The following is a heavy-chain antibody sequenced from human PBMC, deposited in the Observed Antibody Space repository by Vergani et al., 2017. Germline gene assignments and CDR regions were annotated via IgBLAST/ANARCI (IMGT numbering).Heavy chain of an antibody. CDR1: GYTFTGYY. V-gene: IGHV1-2*02. D-gene: IGHD1-26*01. J-gene: IGHJ4*02. Sequence: QVQLVQSGAEVKKPGASVKVSCKASGYTFTGYYMHWVRQAPGQGLEWMGWINPNSGGTNYAQKFQGRVTMTRDQSISTAYMELRRLRADDTAVYYCARAGQWELTGRWILDYWGQGTLVTVSS. CDR2: INPNSGGT. CDR3: ARAGQWELTGRWILDY.